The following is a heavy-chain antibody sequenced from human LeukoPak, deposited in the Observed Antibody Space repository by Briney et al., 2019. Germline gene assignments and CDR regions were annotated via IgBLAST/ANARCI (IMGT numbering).Heavy chain of an antibody. CDR3: ARADAIFGVVIQFDY. CDR2: IKQDGSEK. D-gene: IGHD3-3*01. J-gene: IGHJ4*02. Sequence: PGGSLRLSCAASGFTFSSYWMSWVRQAPGKGLEWVANIKQDGSEKYYVDSVKGRFTISRDNAKNSLYLQMNSLRAEDTAVYYCARADAIFGVVIQFDYWGQGTLVTVSS. CDR1: GFTFSSYW. V-gene: IGHV3-7*04.